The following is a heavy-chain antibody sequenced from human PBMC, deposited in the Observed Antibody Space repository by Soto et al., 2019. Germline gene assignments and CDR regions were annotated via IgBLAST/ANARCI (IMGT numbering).Heavy chain of an antibody. V-gene: IGHV1-18*04. CDR2: INIYNGDT. J-gene: IGHJ4*02. CDR3: ARQYSGAYYIY. Sequence: ASVKVSCKASGYPFTSYGINWVRQAPGQGLEWMGWINIYNGDTNYAEKVQGRVTMSTDTSKATVYMELRSLSSDDTAVYYCARQYSGAYYIYWGQGALVTVAS. D-gene: IGHD1-26*01. CDR1: GYPFTSYG.